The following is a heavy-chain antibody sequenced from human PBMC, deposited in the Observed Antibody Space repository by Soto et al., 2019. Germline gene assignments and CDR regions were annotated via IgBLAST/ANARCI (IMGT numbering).Heavy chain of an antibody. J-gene: IGHJ3*02. CDR3: ASSQVRALKRDAFDI. D-gene: IGHD3-10*01. Sequence: TSETLSLTCTVSGGSISSVSNYWGWIRQPPGKGLEWIATIYYSGSTYYNPSLKSRVTISVDTAKNQFSLKLSSVTAADTAVYYCASSQVRALKRDAFDIWGQGTMVTVSS. CDR1: GGSISSVSNY. V-gene: IGHV4-39*01. CDR2: IYYSGST.